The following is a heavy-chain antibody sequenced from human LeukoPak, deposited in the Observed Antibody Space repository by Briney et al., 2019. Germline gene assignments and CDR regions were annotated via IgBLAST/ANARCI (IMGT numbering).Heavy chain of an antibody. CDR2: INPNSGGT. Sequence: ASVKVSCKASGYTFITYGISWVRQAPGQGLEWMGWINPNSGGTNYAQKFQGRVTMTRDTSISTAYMELSRLRSDDTAVYYCAGRGYSGYDFDYWGQGTLVTVSS. CDR1: GYTFITYG. J-gene: IGHJ4*02. CDR3: AGRGYSGYDFDY. V-gene: IGHV1-2*02. D-gene: IGHD5-12*01.